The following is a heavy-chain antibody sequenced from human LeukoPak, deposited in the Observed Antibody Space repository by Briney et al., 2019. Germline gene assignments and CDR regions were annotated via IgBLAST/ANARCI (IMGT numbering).Heavy chain of an antibody. D-gene: IGHD2-15*01. CDR2: VKEDGSAK. CDR3: ARDYDYFSGHNLDAYDI. V-gene: IGHV3-7*01. CDR1: GITFSNAW. Sequence: AGGSLRLSCAASGITFSNAWMTWVRQAPGKGLEWVANVKEDGSAKSYVDSVKGRFTISRDNAKNSLYLQMNSLRVEDTAVYYCARDYDYFSGHNLDAYDIWGQGTTVIVSS. J-gene: IGHJ3*02.